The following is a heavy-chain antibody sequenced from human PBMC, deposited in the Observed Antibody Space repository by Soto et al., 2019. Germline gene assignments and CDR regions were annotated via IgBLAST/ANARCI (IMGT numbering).Heavy chain of an antibody. V-gene: IGHV4-59*01. D-gene: IGHD4-17*01. CDR1: GGSISSYY. CDR2: IYYSGST. CDR3: ARRYGDSLDY. J-gene: IGHJ4*02. Sequence: SETLSLTCTVSGGSISSYYWSWIRQPPGKGLEWIGYIYYSGSTNYNPSLKSRVTISVDTSKNQFSLKLSSVTAADTAVYYCARRYGDSLDYCGQRTLVIVSS.